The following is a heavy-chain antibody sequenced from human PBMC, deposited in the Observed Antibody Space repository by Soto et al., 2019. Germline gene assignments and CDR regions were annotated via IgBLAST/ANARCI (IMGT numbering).Heavy chain of an antibody. D-gene: IGHD5-18*01. V-gene: IGHV1-46*02. J-gene: IGHJ5*02. CDR3: ARGREISFGYNWFDP. CDR2: INPTEGRT. CDR1: GYPFNSYH. Sequence: QVQLVQSGAEVRKPGASVKLSCQTSGYPFNSYHMHWVRQAPGQGLEWMGVINPTEGRTRYSQKFQDRVTMTRDTSTSIVYMELSSLRSEDTAIYFCARGREISFGYNWFDPWGQGTLVTVSS.